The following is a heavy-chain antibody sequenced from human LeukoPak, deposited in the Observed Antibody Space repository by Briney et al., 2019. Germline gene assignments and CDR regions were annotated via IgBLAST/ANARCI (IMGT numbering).Heavy chain of an antibody. D-gene: IGHD6-6*01. Sequence: SETLSLTCTVSGGSISSYYWSWIRQPPGKGLEWVGYIYYSGSTNYNPSLKSRVTISVDTSKNQFSLKLSSVTAADTAVYYCARASDSSSSGRQYFDYWGQGTLVTVSS. V-gene: IGHV4-59*01. CDR3: ARASDSSSSGRQYFDY. CDR1: GGSISSYY. CDR2: IYYSGST. J-gene: IGHJ4*02.